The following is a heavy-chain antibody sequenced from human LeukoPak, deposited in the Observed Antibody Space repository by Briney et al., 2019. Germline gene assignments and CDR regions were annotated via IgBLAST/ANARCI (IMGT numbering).Heavy chain of an antibody. CDR2: IDTDGSST. CDR3: VRSSGYGLGV. D-gene: IGHD3-10*01. J-gene: IGHJ6*02. CDR1: GFTFSSCW. V-gene: IGHV3-74*01. Sequence: GRSLRLSCAASGFTFSSCWMHWVRQAPGKGLVWVSRIDTDGSSTSYADSVKGRFTISRDNAKNTLYLQMNSLRAEDTAVYYCVRSSGYGLGVWGQGTTVTVSS.